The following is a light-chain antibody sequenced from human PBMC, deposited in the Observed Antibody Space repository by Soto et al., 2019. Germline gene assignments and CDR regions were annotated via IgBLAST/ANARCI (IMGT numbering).Light chain of an antibody. V-gene: IGKV1-5*03. Sequence: DIQMTQSQSTLSASIGDRVTITCRASQRISSWLAWYQQKPGKAPKLLIYKASSLESGVPSRFSGSGSGTEFTLTISSLQPDDFATYYCQQYNSYSRTFGQGTKVDI. CDR3: QQYNSYSRT. J-gene: IGKJ1*01. CDR1: QRISSW. CDR2: KAS.